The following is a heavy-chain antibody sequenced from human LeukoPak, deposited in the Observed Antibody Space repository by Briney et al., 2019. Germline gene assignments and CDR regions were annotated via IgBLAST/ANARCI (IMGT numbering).Heavy chain of an antibody. V-gene: IGHV3-53*01. J-gene: IGHJ4*02. CDR2: IYSGGST. CDR1: GFTVSSNY. Sequence: GGSLRLSCAASGFTVSSNYMNWVRQAPGKGLEWVSIIYSGGSTYYADSVRGRFTISRDNSKNTLLLQVNSLRAEDTAVYYCARSITMNRGPFGNWGQGTLVTVSS. CDR3: ARSITMNRGPFGN. D-gene: IGHD3-10*01.